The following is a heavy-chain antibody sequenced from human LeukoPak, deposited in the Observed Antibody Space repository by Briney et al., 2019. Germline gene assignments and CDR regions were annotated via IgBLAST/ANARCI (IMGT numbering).Heavy chain of an antibody. CDR2: IYHSGST. V-gene: IGHV4-30-2*01. D-gene: IGHD2-8*01. J-gene: IGHJ4*02. CDR1: GGSISSGGYS. Sequence: PSETLSLTCAVSGGSISSGGYSWSWIRQPPGKGLEWIGYIYHSGSTYYDPSLKSRVTISVDRSKNQFSLKLSSVTAADTAVYYCTRGGYTCTKGGCSDFWGQGTLVTVSS. CDR3: TRGGYTCTKGGCSDF.